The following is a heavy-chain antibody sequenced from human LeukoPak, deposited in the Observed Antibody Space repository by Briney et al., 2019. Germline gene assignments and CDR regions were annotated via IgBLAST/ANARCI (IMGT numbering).Heavy chain of an antibody. V-gene: IGHV5-51*01. CDR3: ARLSQASSSWQNFDY. CDR1: GYSFTSYW. D-gene: IGHD6-13*01. Sequence: GESLKISCKGSGYSFTSYWIGWVRQMPGKGLEWMGIIYPGDSDTGYSPSFQGQVTISADKSISTAYLQWSSLKASDTAMYYCARLSQASSSWQNFDYWGQGTLVTVSS. J-gene: IGHJ4*02. CDR2: IYPGDSDT.